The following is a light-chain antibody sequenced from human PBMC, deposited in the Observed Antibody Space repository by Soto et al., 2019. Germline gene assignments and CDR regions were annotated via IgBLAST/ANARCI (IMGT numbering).Light chain of an antibody. CDR3: QQCTNRPPCT. J-gene: IGKJ2*02. Sequence: EIVLTQSPATLSVSPGERATLSCRASQSVSKLLTWYQQKPGQPPSLLMYDISTRAAGIPAWFSGSGSGTDFTLTISSLEPEDFAVYFCQQCTNRPPCTFGHGTKLDIK. CDR1: QSVSKL. CDR2: DIS. V-gene: IGKV3-11*01.